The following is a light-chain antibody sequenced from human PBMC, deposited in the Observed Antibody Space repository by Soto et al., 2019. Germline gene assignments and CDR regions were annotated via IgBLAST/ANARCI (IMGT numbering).Light chain of an antibody. CDR3: QQYSIWRT. V-gene: IGKV3-15*01. CDR2: GAS. Sequence: EIVLTQSPGTLSLSPGERATLSCRASQTINNNVAWYQLKDGQVPRLLIYGASTRAADVPARFSGGGSGTEFTLTISGLQSEDFAVYYCQQYSIWRTFGQGTKVDIK. CDR1: QTINNN. J-gene: IGKJ1*01.